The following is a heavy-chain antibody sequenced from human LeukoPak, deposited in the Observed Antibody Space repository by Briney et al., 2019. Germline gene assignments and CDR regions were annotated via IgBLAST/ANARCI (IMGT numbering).Heavy chain of an antibody. CDR3: AKDRNYDFWSGYQNWFDP. J-gene: IGHJ5*02. Sequence: WGSLRLSCAASGFTFNSYSMFWVRQAPGKGLEWISYISSSSSTVYYADSVKGRFTISRDNAKNSLYLQMNSLRAEDTAVYYCAKDRNYDFWSGYQNWFDPWGQGTLVTVSS. CDR1: GFTFNSYS. D-gene: IGHD3-3*01. CDR2: ISSSSSTV. V-gene: IGHV3-48*01.